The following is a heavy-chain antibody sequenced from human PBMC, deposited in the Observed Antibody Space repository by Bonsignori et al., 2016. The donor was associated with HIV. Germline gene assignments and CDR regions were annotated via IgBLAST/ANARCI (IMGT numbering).Heavy chain of an antibody. V-gene: IGHV3-21*01. CDR2: ISSSGSYI. J-gene: IGHJ4*02. CDR3: ARPPETDNLLGYCSGGGCYTVDS. Sequence: GGSLRLSCAGSGFTFSSYTLNWVRQAPGKGLEWVSSISSSGSYIYYADSVKGRFTVSRDNAKNSLFLQMNSLRAEDTAVFYCARPPETDNLLGYCSGGGCYTVDSWGQGTLVTVSS. CDR1: GFTFSSYT. D-gene: IGHD2-15*01.